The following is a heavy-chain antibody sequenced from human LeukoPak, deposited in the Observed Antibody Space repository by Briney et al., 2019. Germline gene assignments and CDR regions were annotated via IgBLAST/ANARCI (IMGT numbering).Heavy chain of an antibody. V-gene: IGHV4-59*01. D-gene: IGHD4-17*01. Sequence: PSETLSLTCTVSGGSISNYYWSWIRQPPGRRLEWIGYIYDSGSTNYNPSLKGRVTMSLDTSKNQFSLKLSSVTAADTAVYYCTRTSASTAIDYWGPGTLVTVSS. J-gene: IGHJ4*02. CDR3: TRTSASTAIDY. CDR1: GGSISNYY. CDR2: IYDSGST.